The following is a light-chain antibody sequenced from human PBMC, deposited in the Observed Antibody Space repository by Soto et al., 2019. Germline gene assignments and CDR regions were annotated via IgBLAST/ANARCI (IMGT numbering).Light chain of an antibody. Sequence: DIQMTQSPSTLSGSVGDRVTITCRASQTISSWLAWYQQKPGKAPKLLIYKASTLKSGVPSRFSGSGSGTEFTLTISSLQPDDFATYYCQQYNFFPRTFGQGTKVDIK. J-gene: IGKJ1*01. CDR2: KAS. CDR3: QQYNFFPRT. V-gene: IGKV1-5*03. CDR1: QTISSW.